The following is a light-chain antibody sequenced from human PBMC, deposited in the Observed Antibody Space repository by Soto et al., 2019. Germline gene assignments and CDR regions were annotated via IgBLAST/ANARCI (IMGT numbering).Light chain of an antibody. CDR2: GAS. Sequence: ENVLTQSPATLSLSPGERATLSCRASQSVSKNYLAWYQQKPGQAPRLLIYGASSRATGIPDNFSGSGSGTDFTLTISRLEPEDFAVYYCQQYGSSPYTFGQGTKLEIK. V-gene: IGKV3-20*01. CDR1: QSVSKNY. CDR3: QQYGSSPYT. J-gene: IGKJ2*01.